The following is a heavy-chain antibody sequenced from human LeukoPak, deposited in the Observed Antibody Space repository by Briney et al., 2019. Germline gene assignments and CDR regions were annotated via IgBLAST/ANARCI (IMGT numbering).Heavy chain of an antibody. D-gene: IGHD2-15*01. J-gene: IGHJ1*01. CDR2: ISGSGGST. CDR1: GFTFSSYA. Sequence: QPGGSLRLSCAASGFTFSSYAMSWVRQAPGKGLEWVSAISGSGGSTYDADSVKGRFTISRDNSKNTLYLQMNSLRAEDTAVYYCAKEGVAVVAATRSRYFQHWGQGTLVTVSS. CDR3: AKEGVAVVAATRSRYFQH. V-gene: IGHV3-23*01.